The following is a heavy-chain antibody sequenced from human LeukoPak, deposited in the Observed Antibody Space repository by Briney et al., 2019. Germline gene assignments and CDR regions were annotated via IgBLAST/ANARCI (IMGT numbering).Heavy chain of an antibody. CDR2: IHYSGST. Sequence: SETLSLTCTVSGGSISSSSYYWGWIRQPPGKGLEWIASIHYSGSTYYNPSLKSRVTISVDTSKNQFSLKLSSVTASDTAVYYCARRFAPSRNDAFDIWGQGTMVTVSS. V-gene: IGHV4-39*01. D-gene: IGHD3-10*01. CDR3: ARRFAPSRNDAFDI. J-gene: IGHJ3*02. CDR1: GGSISSSSYY.